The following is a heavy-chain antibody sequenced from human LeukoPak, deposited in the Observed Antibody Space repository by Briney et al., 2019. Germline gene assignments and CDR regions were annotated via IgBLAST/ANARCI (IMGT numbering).Heavy chain of an antibody. CDR2: MYHSGST. CDR3: ARQLKYMVRGPWRAFDI. CDR1: GGSISSSGYY. Sequence: PSETLSLTCTVSGGSISSSGYYWGWIRQPPGKSLEWIGSMYHSGSTNYNPSLKSRVTISVDTSKNQFSLKLSSVTAADTAVYYCARQLKYMVRGPWRAFDIWGQETMVTVSS. V-gene: IGHV4-39*01. J-gene: IGHJ3*02. D-gene: IGHD3-10*01.